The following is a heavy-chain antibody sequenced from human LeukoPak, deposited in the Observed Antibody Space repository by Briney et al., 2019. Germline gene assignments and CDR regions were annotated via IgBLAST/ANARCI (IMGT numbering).Heavy chain of an antibody. J-gene: IGHJ4*02. D-gene: IGHD5-18*01. Sequence: PSETLSLTCTVSGGSISSYYWGWIRQPPGKGLEWIGSIYYSGSTYYNPSLKSRVTISVDTSKNQFSLKLSSVTAADTAVYYCARNSYGPFDYWGQGTLVTVSS. CDR1: GGSISSYY. CDR3: ARNSYGPFDY. V-gene: IGHV4-39*01. CDR2: IYYSGST.